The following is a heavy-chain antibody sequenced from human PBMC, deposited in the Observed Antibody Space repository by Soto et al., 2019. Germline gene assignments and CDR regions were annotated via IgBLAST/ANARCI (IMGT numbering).Heavy chain of an antibody. CDR3: AEVRFGELRELNWLEP. CDR1: GFTFSNYA. D-gene: IGHD3-10*01. V-gene: IGHV3-23*01. J-gene: IGHJ5*02. CDR2: ISANAITT. Sequence: PWGALRLSCAASGFTFSNYAMSWSRQAPGNGLVCVSSISANAITTYYADSVKCRFTISRDNSKNTVYVQMNTLRPEDTAMYYCAEVRFGELRELNWLEPWGQGTMVAVSS.